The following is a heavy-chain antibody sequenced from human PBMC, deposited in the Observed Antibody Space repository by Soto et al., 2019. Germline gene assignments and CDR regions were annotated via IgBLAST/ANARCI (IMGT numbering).Heavy chain of an antibody. D-gene: IGHD3-10*01. CDR3: ARVYYGSGSYHYYSYYYMDV. CDR2: IYYSGST. V-gene: IGHV4-59*01. Sequence: SETLSLTCTVSGGSISSYYWSCIRQPPGKGLEWIGYIYYSGSTNYNPSLKSRVTISVDTSKNQFSLKLSSVTAADTAVCYCARVYYGSGSYHYYSYYYMDVWGKATLLTVFS. CDR1: GGSISSYY. J-gene: IGHJ6*03.